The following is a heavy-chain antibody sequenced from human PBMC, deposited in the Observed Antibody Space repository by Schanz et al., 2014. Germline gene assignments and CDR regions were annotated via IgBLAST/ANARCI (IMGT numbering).Heavy chain of an antibody. CDR2: IKQDGSEK. CDR3: ARSRGFDSIFDF. V-gene: IGHV3-7*01. Sequence: PLVEFGGGLVQPGGSLRLSCAASGFIFSNSWMSWVRQAPGKGLEWVANIKQDGSEKYYVDSVKGRFTISRDNAKNSLYLQMNSLRAEDTAVYYCARSRGFDSIFDFWGRGTLVTVSS. D-gene: IGHD5-12*01. J-gene: IGHJ4*02. CDR1: GFIFSNSW.